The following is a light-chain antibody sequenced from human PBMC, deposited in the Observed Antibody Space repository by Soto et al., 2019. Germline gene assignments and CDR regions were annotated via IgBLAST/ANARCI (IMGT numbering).Light chain of an antibody. CDR1: QDIYIY. V-gene: IGKV1-39*01. J-gene: IGKJ2*01. CDR2: AAS. CDR3: QQSYSAPRT. Sequence: IQLTQSPSSLSASVGDRVAITCRASQDIYIYLAWYQQEPGKAPKLLIHAASTLQSGVPSRFSGSGSGTDFTLIISSLQPEDFATYYCQQSYSAPRTFGQGTKVEIE.